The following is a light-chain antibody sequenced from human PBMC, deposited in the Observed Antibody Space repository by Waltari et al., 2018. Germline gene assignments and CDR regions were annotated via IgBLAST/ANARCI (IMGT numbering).Light chain of an antibody. CDR2: DVS. CDR3: CSYAGSSTPYYV. V-gene: IGLV2-23*02. J-gene: IGLJ1*01. CDR1: SSDVGGYNY. Sequence: QSALTQPASVSGSPGQSITIPCTGTSSDVGGYNYVSWYQQHPGKAPKLMIYDVSKRPSGVSNRFSGSKSGNTASLTISGLQAEDEADYYCCSYAGSSTPYYVFGTGTKVTVL.